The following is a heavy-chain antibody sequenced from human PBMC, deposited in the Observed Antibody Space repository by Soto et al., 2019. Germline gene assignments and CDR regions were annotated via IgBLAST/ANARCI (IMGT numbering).Heavy chain of an antibody. V-gene: IGHV4-31*03. J-gene: IGHJ6*02. CDR1: GGSISSGGYY. Sequence: SETLSLTCTVSGGSISSGGYYWSWIRQHPGKGLEWIGYIYYSGSTYYNPSLKSRVTISVDTSKNQFSLKLSSVTAADTAVYYCARVFQVGGPEYCSGGSCPNAFYYYYYGMDVWGQGTTVTVSS. CDR3: ARVFQVGGPEYCSGGSCPNAFYYYYYGMDV. CDR2: IYYSGST. D-gene: IGHD2-15*01.